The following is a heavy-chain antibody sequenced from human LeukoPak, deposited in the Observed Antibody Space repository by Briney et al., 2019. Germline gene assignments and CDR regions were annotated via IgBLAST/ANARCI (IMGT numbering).Heavy chain of an antibody. D-gene: IGHD3-10*01. Sequence: GGSLRLSCAGSGFTFASYAVHWVRQAPGKRLEWVAFISSDGTTEHYRGSVKGRFTLSRDNSKNTVSLQMSSLGTEDTAVYPCARGRDSGSFIIDYWGQGTLVTVSS. V-gene: IGHV3-30-3*01. CDR1: GFTFASYA. CDR2: ISSDGTTE. CDR3: ARGRDSGSFIIDY. J-gene: IGHJ4*02.